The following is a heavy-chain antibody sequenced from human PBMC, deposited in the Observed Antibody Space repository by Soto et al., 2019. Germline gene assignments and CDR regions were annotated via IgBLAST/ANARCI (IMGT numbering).Heavy chain of an antibody. J-gene: IGHJ4*02. CDR1: GFTFSNYI. Sequence: GGSLRLSCTASGFTFSNYIMTWVRQAPGKGLEWVSSLSSGSRYVYYADSVKGRFTISRDDAKNSVYLQVNSLRVEDAAVYYCVRGGSSRSYWGQGSRVTVSS. CDR2: LSSGSRYV. V-gene: IGHV3-21*06. D-gene: IGHD3-16*02. CDR3: VRGGSSRSY.